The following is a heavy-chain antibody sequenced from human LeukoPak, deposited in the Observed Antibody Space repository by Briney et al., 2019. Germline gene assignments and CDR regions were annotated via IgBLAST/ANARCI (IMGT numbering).Heavy chain of an antibody. CDR1: GGSISSSSYY. V-gene: IGHV4-39*01. CDR3: ARLRITMVRLDP. CDR2: IYYSGST. J-gene: IGHJ5*02. D-gene: IGHD3-10*01. Sequence: SETLSLTCTVSGGSISSSSYYWGWIRQPPGKGLEWIGSIYYSGSTYYNPSLKSRVTISVDTSKNQFSLKLSSVTAADTAVYYCARLRITMVRLDPWGQGTLVTVSS.